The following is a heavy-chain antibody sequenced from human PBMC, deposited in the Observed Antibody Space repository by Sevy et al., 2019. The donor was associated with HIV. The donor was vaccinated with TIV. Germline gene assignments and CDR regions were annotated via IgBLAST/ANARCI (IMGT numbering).Heavy chain of an antibody. V-gene: IGHV3-21*01. CDR2: ISSSSSYI. D-gene: IGHD6-6*01. Sequence: GEALKISCAASGFTFSSYSMNWVRQAPGKGLEWVLSISSSSSYIYYADSVKGRFTISRDNAKNSLYLQMNSLRAEDTAVYYCARDNGSYSSSSFDYWGQGTLVTVSS. CDR1: GFTFSSYS. J-gene: IGHJ4*02. CDR3: ARDNGSYSSSSFDY.